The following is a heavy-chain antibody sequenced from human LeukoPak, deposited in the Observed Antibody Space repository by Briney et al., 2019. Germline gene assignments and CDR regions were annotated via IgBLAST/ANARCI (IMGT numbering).Heavy chain of an antibody. CDR3: ARDAPLVGATYYFDY. CDR1: GFTFSDYY. V-gene: IGHV3-11*04. J-gene: IGHJ4*02. CDR2: ISSSGSTT. Sequence: GGSLRLSCAASGFTFSDYYMSWIRQAPGKGLEWVSYISSSGSTTYYADSVKGRFTTSRDNAKNSLYLQMNSLRAEDTAVYYCARDAPLVGATYYFDYWGQGTLVTVSS. D-gene: IGHD1-26*01.